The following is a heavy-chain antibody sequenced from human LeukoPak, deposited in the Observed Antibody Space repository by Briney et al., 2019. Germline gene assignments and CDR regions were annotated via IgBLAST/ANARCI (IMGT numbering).Heavy chain of an antibody. J-gene: IGHJ3*02. D-gene: IGHD3-22*01. CDR2: ISSTSSYI. Sequence: PGGSLRLSCAASGFTFSGYSMNWVRQAPGKGLEWVSSISSTSSYIYYADSVKGRFSISRDNAKNSLYLQMNSLRAEDTAVYYCAREPQGDSSGYDAFDIWGQGTMVTVSS. CDR1: GFTFSGYS. V-gene: IGHV3-21*01. CDR3: AREPQGDSSGYDAFDI.